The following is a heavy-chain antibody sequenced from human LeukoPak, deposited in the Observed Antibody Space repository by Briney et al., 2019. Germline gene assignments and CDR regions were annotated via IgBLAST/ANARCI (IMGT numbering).Heavy chain of an antibody. D-gene: IGHD2-8*01. CDR3: ARGGYCTNGVCQNDY. CDR2: MNPNSGNT. J-gene: IGHJ4*02. Sequence: ASVKVSCKASGYTFTSYDINWVRQATGQGLEWMGWMNPNSGNTGYAQKFQGRVTITRNTSISTAYIELSSLRSEDTAVYYCARGGYCTNGVCQNDYWGQGTLVTVSS. CDR1: GYTFTSYD. V-gene: IGHV1-8*03.